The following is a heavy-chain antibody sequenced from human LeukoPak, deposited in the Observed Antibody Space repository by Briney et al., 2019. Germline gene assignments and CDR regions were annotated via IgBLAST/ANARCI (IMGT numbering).Heavy chain of an antibody. Sequence: SETLSLTCTVSGGAITSYYWGWIRLPPGKGLEWIGYIYYTGSTRYNPSLKSRVTISVDTSKNQFSLKLTSVTAADTAVYYCARENWNYGEDFWGQGTLVTVSS. CDR1: GGAITSYY. CDR3: ARENWNYGEDF. CDR2: IYYTGST. D-gene: IGHD1-7*01. V-gene: IGHV4-59*12. J-gene: IGHJ4*02.